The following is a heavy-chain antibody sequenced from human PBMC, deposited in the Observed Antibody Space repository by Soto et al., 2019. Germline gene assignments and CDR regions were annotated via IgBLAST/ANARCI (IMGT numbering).Heavy chain of an antibody. CDR1: GFTFSSYG. CDR2: IWYDGSNK. CDR3: ARDIVGQQLVRWYYYYGMDV. J-gene: IGHJ6*02. D-gene: IGHD6-13*01. Sequence: QVQLVESGGGVVQPGRSLRLSCAASGFTFSSYGMHWVRQAPGKGLEWVAVIWYDGSNKYYADSVKGRFTISRDNSKNTLYLQMNSLRAEDTAVYYCARDIVGQQLVRWYYYYGMDVWGQGTTVTVSS. V-gene: IGHV3-33*01.